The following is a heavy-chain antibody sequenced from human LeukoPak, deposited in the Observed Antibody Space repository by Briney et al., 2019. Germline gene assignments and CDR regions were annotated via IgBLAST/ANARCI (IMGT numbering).Heavy chain of an antibody. Sequence: GGSLRLSCAASGFTVSSNYMSWVRQAPGKGLEWVSVIYSGGSTYYADSVKGRFTISRDNSKNTLYLQMNSLRAEDTAVYYCARDLTGYSYGYYYYYMDVWGKGTTVTISS. V-gene: IGHV3-53*01. CDR1: GFTVSSNY. J-gene: IGHJ6*03. CDR2: IYSGGST. CDR3: ARDLTGYSYGYYYYYMDV. D-gene: IGHD5-18*01.